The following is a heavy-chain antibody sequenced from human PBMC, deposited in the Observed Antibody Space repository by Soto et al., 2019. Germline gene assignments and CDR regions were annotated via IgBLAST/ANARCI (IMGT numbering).Heavy chain of an antibody. CDR3: ATDPPGYCSSTSCYLLGY. CDR2: FDPEDGET. V-gene: IGHV1-24*01. D-gene: IGHD2-2*01. J-gene: IGHJ4*02. CDR1: GYTLTELS. Sequence: ASVKVSCKVSGYTLTELSIHWVRQAPGKGLEWMGGFDPEDGETIYAQKFQGRVTMTEDTSTDTAYMELSSLRSEDTAVYYCATDPPGYCSSTSCYLLGYWGQGTLVTVSS.